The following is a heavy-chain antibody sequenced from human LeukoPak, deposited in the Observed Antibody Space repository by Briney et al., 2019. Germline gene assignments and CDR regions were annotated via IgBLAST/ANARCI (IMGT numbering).Heavy chain of an antibody. D-gene: IGHD3-10*01. J-gene: IGHJ6*02. CDR1: GGSISSYY. CDR3: ARDRRSITMVRGVSRWYYGMDV. Sequence: SETLSPTCTVSGGSISSYYWSWIRQPPGKGLEWIGYIYYSGSTNYNPSLKSRVTISVDTSKNQFSLKLSSVTAADTAVYYCARDRRSITMVRGVSRWYYGMDVWGQGTTVTVSS. CDR2: IYYSGST. V-gene: IGHV4-59*01.